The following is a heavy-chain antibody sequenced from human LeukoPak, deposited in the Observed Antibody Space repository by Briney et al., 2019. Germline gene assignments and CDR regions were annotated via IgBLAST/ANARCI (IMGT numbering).Heavy chain of an antibody. D-gene: IGHD3-16*01. Sequence: ASVKVSCKASGYTFTSYDINWVRQATGQGLEWMGWMNPNSGNTGYAQKFQGRVTMTRNTSISTAYMELSSLRSEDTAVYYCARDRGYDYVWGDWGQGTLVTVSS. V-gene: IGHV1-8*01. CDR3: ARDRGYDYVWGD. CDR1: GYTFTSYD. J-gene: IGHJ4*02. CDR2: MNPNSGNT.